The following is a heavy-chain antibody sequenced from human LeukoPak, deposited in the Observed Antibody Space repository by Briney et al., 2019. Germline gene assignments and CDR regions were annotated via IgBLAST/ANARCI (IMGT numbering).Heavy chain of an antibody. D-gene: IGHD2-8*02. J-gene: IGHJ6*02. CDR2: VYYSGST. Sequence: PSETLSLTCTVSGGSISSTSYYRGWIRQPPGKGLEWIGSVYYSGSTYYNPSLKSQVTVSVDTSKNQFSLKLSSVTAADTAVYYCARLRITGGHYYQHGLDVWGQGTTVTVSS. CDR3: ARLRITGGHYYQHGLDV. V-gene: IGHV4-39*07. CDR1: GGSISSTSYY.